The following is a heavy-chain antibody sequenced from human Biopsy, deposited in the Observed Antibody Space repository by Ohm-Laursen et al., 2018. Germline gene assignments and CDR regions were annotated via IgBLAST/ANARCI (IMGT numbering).Heavy chain of an antibody. J-gene: IGHJ6*02. CDR3: AKINPSSIYYNYGMDV. Sequence: SLRLSCAASGFTFDDYSMYWVRQAPGKGLEWVSGISGSGGTTDYADSVKGRFTISRDNPRNTVYLQMNSLRVEDTAVYYCAKINPSSIYYNYGMDVWGQGTTVTVSS. CDR1: GFTFDDYS. V-gene: IGHV3-23*01. CDR2: ISGSGGTT.